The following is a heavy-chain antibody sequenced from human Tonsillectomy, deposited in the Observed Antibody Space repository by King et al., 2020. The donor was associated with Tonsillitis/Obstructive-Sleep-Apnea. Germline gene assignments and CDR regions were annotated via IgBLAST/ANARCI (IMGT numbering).Heavy chain of an antibody. CDR1: GFTFSSYA. D-gene: IGHD4-17*01. Sequence: VQLVESGGGLVQPGGSLRLSCAAPGFTFSSYAMSWVRQAPGKGLEWVSVISGSGGTTYYADSVKGRFTISRDNSKNTLYLQMNSLRAEDTAVYYCAKASYGDYVIDAFNIWGQGTMVTVSS. J-gene: IGHJ3*02. V-gene: IGHV3-23*04. CDR2: ISGSGGTT. CDR3: AKASYGDYVIDAFNI.